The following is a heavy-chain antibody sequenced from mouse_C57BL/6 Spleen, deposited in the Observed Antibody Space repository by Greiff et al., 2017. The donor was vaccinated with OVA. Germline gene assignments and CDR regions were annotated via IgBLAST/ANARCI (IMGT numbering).Heavy chain of an antibody. D-gene: IGHD1-1*01. Sequence: VQLQQPGAELVKPGASVKMSCKASGYTFTSYWITWVKQRPGQGLAWIGDIYPGSGSTKYNEKFKSKATLTVDTSSSTAYMQLSSLTSEDSAVYYSARDGSPLYYAMDYWGQGTSVTVSS. CDR3: ARDGSPLYYAMDY. CDR2: IYPGSGST. CDR1: GYTFTSYW. J-gene: IGHJ4*01. V-gene: IGHV1-55*01.